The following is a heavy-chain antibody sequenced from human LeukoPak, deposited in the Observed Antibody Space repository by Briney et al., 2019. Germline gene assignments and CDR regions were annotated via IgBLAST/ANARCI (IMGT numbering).Heavy chain of an antibody. V-gene: IGHV3-30*18. CDR2: VSYDGSNK. CDR1: GFTFSTYG. Sequence: PGGSLRLSCAASGFTFSTYGMLWVRQAPGKGLGWVAVVSYDGSNKYCADSVQGRFTISRDNSKNTLYLQVNSLRSDDTAVYYCAKDREIKGIQQWSVDYWGQGTLVTVSS. J-gene: IGHJ4*02. CDR3: AKDREIKGIQQWSVDY. D-gene: IGHD5-18*01.